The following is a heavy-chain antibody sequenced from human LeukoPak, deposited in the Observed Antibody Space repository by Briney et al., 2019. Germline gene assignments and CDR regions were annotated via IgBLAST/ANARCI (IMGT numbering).Heavy chain of an antibody. Sequence: GASVKVSCKASGYTFTSYGISWVRQAPGQGLEWMGWISAYNGNTNFAQKLQGRVTMTTDTSTSTAYMELRSLRSDDTAVYCCARDSVPEDYYYGMDVWGQGTTVTVSS. CDR2: ISAYNGNT. J-gene: IGHJ6*02. CDR3: ARDSVPEDYYYGMDV. D-gene: IGHD3-10*01. V-gene: IGHV1-18*01. CDR1: GYTFTSYG.